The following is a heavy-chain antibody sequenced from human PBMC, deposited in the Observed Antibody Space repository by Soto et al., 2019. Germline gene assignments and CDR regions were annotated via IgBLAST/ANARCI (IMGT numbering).Heavy chain of an antibody. D-gene: IGHD2-15*01. J-gene: IGHJ5*02. CDR2: IFYSGST. CDR1: GGSITSSSFY. Sequence: SETLSLTCTVSGGSITSSSFYWGWIRQLPGKGLEWIGSIFYSGSTYYNPSPRGRVTIYIDLSKNQFSLKLSSVTAADTAVYYCARHLVVAATTYNWFDPWGQGTLVTVSS. V-gene: IGHV4-39*01. CDR3: ARHLVVAATTYNWFDP.